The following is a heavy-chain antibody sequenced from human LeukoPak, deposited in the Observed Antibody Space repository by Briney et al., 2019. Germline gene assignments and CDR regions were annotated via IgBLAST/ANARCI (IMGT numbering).Heavy chain of an antibody. CDR1: GYSFTSYW. J-gene: IGHJ4*02. D-gene: IGHD3-22*01. CDR3: ARSNYYDSSGYYPA. CDR2: IYPGDSDT. Sequence: GESLQISCQGSGYSFTSYWIGWVRQMPGKGLEWMGIIYPGDSDTRYSPSFQGQVTISADKSISTAYLQWSSLKASDTAMYYCARSNYYDSSGYYPAWGQGTLATVSS. V-gene: IGHV5-51*01.